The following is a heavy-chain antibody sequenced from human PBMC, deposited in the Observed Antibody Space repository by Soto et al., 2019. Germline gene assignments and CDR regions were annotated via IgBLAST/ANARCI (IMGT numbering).Heavy chain of an antibody. CDR2: IWDDGGNK. J-gene: IGHJ4*02. CDR3: ARSSGSYFAAVYDT. D-gene: IGHD1-26*01. Sequence: QAQLEESGGGVVQPGTSLRLSCSASSFSFSSSGMHWVRQPPGKGLEWVAAIWDDGGNKYYADSVRGRFTISRDNSKNTLFLQMNSLRAEDTALYYCARSSGSYFAAVYDTWGQGPLVSVSS. V-gene: IGHV3-33*01. CDR1: SFSFSSSG.